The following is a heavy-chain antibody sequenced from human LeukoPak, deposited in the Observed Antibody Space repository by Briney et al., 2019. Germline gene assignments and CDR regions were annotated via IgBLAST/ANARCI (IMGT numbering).Heavy chain of an antibody. Sequence: GSLRLSCAASGFTFSSHGMSWVRQPPGKGLEWIGEIYHSGSTNYNPSLKSRVTISVDKSKNQFSLKLSSVTAADTAVYYCARATYGSGSYRFDYWGQGTLVTVSS. CDR2: IYHSGST. CDR3: ARATYGSGSYRFDY. V-gene: IGHV4-4*02. CDR1: GFTFSSHGM. D-gene: IGHD3-10*01. J-gene: IGHJ4*02.